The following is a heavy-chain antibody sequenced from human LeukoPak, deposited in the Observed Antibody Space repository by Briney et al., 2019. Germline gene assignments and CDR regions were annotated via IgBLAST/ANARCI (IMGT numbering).Heavy chain of an antibody. CDR2: INYNGAIT. D-gene: IGHD3-3*02. CDR3: ARDRLGPSFSVSHFDL. V-gene: IGHV3-20*04. CDR1: GFPFVDYG. Sequence: GSLRLSCATSGFPFVDYGLSWVRRAPGKGLEWLCAINYNGAITDYADSVKGRFTISRDNAKNSLYLRMDSLRAEDTALYYCARDRLGPSFSVSHFDLWGQGTLVTVSS. J-gene: IGHJ4*02.